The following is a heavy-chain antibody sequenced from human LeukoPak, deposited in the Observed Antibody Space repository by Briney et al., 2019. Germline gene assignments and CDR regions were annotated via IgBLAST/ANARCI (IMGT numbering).Heavy chain of an antibody. D-gene: IGHD1-26*01. J-gene: IGHJ3*02. CDR3: ARVPSGSYGRDAFDI. Sequence: ASVKVSCKASGGTFSSYAISWVRQAPGQGLEWMGGIIPIFGTANYAQKFQGRVTITADESTSTAYKELSSLRSEDTAVYYCARVPSGSYGRDAFDIWGQGTMVTVSS. CDR1: GGTFSSYA. V-gene: IGHV1-69*01. CDR2: IIPIFGTA.